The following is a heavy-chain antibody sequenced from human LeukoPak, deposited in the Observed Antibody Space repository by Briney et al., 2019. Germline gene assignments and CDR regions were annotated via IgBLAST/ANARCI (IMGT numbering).Heavy chain of an antibody. CDR2: IGLSGGSI. CDR1: GFTFSAYS. Sequence: PGGSLRLSCATSGFTFSAYSMNWVRQAPGKGLEWVSSIGLSGGSIFYAESVKGRFSISRDNAKNSLYLQMNSLRAEDTAVYYCAKDLSSRWYGDAFDIWGQGTMVTVSS. CDR3: AKDLSSRWYGDAFDI. V-gene: IGHV3-21*04. D-gene: IGHD6-13*01. J-gene: IGHJ3*02.